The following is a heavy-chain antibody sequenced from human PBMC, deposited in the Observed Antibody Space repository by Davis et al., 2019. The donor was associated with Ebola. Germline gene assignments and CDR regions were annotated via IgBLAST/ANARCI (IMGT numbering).Heavy chain of an antibody. Sequence: PGGSLRLSCAASGFTFSSYWMHWVRQAPGKGLVWVSRINSDGSSTSYADSVKGRFTISRDNAKNTLYLQMNSLRAEDTAVYYCARDQSLSNLWDYGMDVWGQGTTVTVSS. CDR3: ARDQSLSNLWDYGMDV. CDR2: INSDGSST. J-gene: IGHJ6*02. CDR1: GFTFSSYW. D-gene: IGHD7-27*01. V-gene: IGHV3-74*01.